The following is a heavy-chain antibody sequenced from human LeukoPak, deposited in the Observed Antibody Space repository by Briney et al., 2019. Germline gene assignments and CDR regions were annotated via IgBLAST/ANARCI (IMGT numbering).Heavy chain of an antibody. Sequence: GSLRLSCAASGFTFSSYAMSWVRQAPGKGLEWVSAISGSGGSTYYADSVEGRFTISRDNSKNTLYLQMNSLRAEDTAVYYCATIITMVRGVRDYWGQGTLVTVSS. CDR1: GFTFSSYA. V-gene: IGHV3-23*01. D-gene: IGHD3-10*01. CDR2: ISGSGGST. CDR3: ATIITMVRGVRDY. J-gene: IGHJ4*02.